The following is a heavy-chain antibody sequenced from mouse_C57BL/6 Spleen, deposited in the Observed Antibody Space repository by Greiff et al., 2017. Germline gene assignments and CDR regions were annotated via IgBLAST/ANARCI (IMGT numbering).Heavy chain of an antibody. CDR1: GYTFTDYN. Sequence: VQLQQSGPELVKPGASVKMSCKASGYTFTDYNMHWVKQSHGKSLEWIGYINPNNGGTSYNQKFKGKDTLTVNKSSSTAYMELRSLTSEESAVYYCARAGYGNCGYWGQGTTLTVSS. D-gene: IGHD2-10*02. V-gene: IGHV1-22*01. CDR3: ARAGYGNCGY. CDR2: INPNNGGT. J-gene: IGHJ2*01.